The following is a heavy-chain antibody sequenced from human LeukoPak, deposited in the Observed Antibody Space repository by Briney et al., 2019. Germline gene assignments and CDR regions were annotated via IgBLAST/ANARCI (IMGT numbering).Heavy chain of an antibody. V-gene: IGHV4-59*01. CDR2: IYYSGST. J-gene: IGHJ4*02. CDR1: GGSISSYY. D-gene: IGHD4-17*01. CDR3: ARVGPTNYGPHLFRIYYFDY. Sequence: SETLSLTCTVSGGSISSYYWSWIRQPPGRGLEWIGYIYYSGSTNYNPSLKSRVTISVDTSKNQFSLKLSSVTAADSAVYYCARVGPTNYGPHLFRIYYFDYWGQGTLVTVSS.